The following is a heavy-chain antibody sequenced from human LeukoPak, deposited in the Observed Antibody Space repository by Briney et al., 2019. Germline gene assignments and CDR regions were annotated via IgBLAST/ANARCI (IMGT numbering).Heavy chain of an antibody. J-gene: IGHJ3*02. V-gene: IGHV1-18*01. CDR1: GYTFTSYG. D-gene: IGHD1-26*01. CDR2: ISAHNGNT. CDR3: ARNRAYSGSYFDAFDI. Sequence: ASVKVSCKASGYTFTSYGISWVRQAPGQGLECMGLISAHNGNTNYARKLQGRVTMTTDTATTTAYMELGSLGSDDTAIYFCARNRAYSGSYFDAFDIWGQGKMVTVSS.